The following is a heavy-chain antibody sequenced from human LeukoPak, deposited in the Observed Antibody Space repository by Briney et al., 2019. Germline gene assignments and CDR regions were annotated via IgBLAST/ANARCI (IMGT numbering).Heavy chain of an antibody. V-gene: IGHV1-2*02. CDR3: ARGGAGYYDSSGYYFGWAFDI. D-gene: IGHD3-22*01. CDR2: INPNSGGT. Sequence: ASVKVSCKASGYTFTGYYMHWVRQAPGQGLEWMGWINPNSGGTNYAQKFQGRVTMTRDTSISTAYMELSRLRSGDTAVYYCARGGAGYYDSSGYYFGWAFDIWGRGTMVTVSS. J-gene: IGHJ3*02. CDR1: GYTFTGYY.